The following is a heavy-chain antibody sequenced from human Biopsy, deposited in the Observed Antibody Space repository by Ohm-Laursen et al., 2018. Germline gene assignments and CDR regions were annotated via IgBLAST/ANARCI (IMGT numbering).Heavy chain of an antibody. Sequence: TLSLTCTVSSDSVTTYYWSWIRQPPGKGLEWIGHIYYSVMTNYNPSLQSRVSISVDTSRNQVSLTLSSVTAADTAVYYCARDSGILNYGNFKYYHYYGMDVWGQGTKVTVSS. V-gene: IGHV4-59*02. CDR2: IYYSVMT. D-gene: IGHD4-11*01. CDR1: SDSVTTYY. J-gene: IGHJ6*02. CDR3: ARDSGILNYGNFKYYHYYGMDV.